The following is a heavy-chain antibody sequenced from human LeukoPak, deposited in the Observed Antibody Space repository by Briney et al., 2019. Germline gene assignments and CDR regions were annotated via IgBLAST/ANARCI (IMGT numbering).Heavy chain of an antibody. CDR1: GFTFSSYG. J-gene: IGHJ4*02. Sequence: GGALRLSCAASGFTFSSYGMHWVRQAPGKGLEWVAVISYDGSNKYYADSVKCRFTISRDNSKDTLYLQMNSLRGEDTAVYYCAKDPGKFWSGHDYWGQGTLVTVSS. CDR2: ISYDGSNK. CDR3: AKDPGKFWSGHDY. D-gene: IGHD3-3*01. V-gene: IGHV3-30*18.